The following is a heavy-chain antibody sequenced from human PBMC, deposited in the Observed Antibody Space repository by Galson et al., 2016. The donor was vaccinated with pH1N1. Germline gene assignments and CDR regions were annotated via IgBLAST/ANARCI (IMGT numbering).Heavy chain of an antibody. V-gene: IGHV1-46*01. Sequence: SVKVSCKASGYTFTRYYFHWVRQAPGQGLEWMGVIDPSPGNTTYAQKFQGLVTLTKDTATSIVYMELSSLKSEDTAVYYCIRDLGRLRDYWGQGTLVTVSS. CDR2: IDPSPGNT. CDR1: GYTFTRYY. J-gene: IGHJ4*02. D-gene: IGHD7-27*01. CDR3: IRDLGRLRDY.